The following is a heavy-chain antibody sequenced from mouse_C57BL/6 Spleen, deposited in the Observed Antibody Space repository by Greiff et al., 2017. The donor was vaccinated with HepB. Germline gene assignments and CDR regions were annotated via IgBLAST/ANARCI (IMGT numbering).Heavy chain of an antibody. CDR1: GYTFTDYE. CDR3: TRSSYDYDGEAWFAY. J-gene: IGHJ3*01. CDR2: IDPETGGT. V-gene: IGHV1-15*01. Sequence: VKLMESGAELVRPGASVTLSCKASGYTFTDYEMHWVKQTPVHGLEWIGAIDPETGGTAYNQKFKGKAILTADKSSSTAYMELRSLTSEDSAVYYCTRSSYDYDGEAWFAYWGQGTLVTVSA. D-gene: IGHD2-4*01.